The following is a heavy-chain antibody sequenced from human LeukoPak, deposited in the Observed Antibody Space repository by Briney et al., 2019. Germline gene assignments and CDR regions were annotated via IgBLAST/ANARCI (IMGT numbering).Heavy chain of an antibody. J-gene: IGHJ4*02. CDR3: AKIPHTTYYFDY. CDR2: ISGNGDNT. V-gene: IGHV3-23*01. D-gene: IGHD4-17*01. CDR1: GFTFSSYA. Sequence: PGGSLRLSCAASGFTFSSYAMSWVRQAPGKGLEWVSAISGNGDNTYYADSVKGRFTISRDNSKYTLYLQMNSLRAEDTAVYFCAKIPHTTYYFDYWGQGTLVTVSS.